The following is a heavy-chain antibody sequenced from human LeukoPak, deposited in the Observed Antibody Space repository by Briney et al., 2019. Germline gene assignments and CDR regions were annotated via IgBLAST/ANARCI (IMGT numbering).Heavy chain of an antibody. Sequence: GGSLRLSCAASGFTFDDYAMHWVRQAPGKGLEWVSGISWNSGSIGYADSVKGRFTISRDNAKNSLYLQMNSLRAEDTALYYCAKDIGVGITMVRGARYYYYYYGMDVWGQGTTVTVSS. CDR3: AKDIGVGITMVRGARYYYYYYGMDV. J-gene: IGHJ6*02. V-gene: IGHV3-9*01. CDR1: GFTFDDYA. D-gene: IGHD3-10*01. CDR2: ISWNSGSI.